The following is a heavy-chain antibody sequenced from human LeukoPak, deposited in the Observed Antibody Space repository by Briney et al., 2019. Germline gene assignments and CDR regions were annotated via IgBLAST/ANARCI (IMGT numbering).Heavy chain of an antibody. D-gene: IGHD3-10*01. CDR1: GFTFSSYS. J-gene: IGHJ3*02. Sequence: PGGSLRLSCAASGFTFSSYSMNWVRQAPGKGLEWVSSISSSSSYIYYADSVKGRFTISRDNAKNSLYLQMNSLRAEDTAVYYCASDQWFGELFRHDAFDIWGQGTMVTVSS. CDR2: ISSSSSYI. CDR3: ASDQWFGELFRHDAFDI. V-gene: IGHV3-21*01.